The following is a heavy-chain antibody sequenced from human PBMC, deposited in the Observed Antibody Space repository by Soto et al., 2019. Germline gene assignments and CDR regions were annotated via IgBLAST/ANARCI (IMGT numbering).Heavy chain of an antibody. CDR1: GYTFTSYG. J-gene: IGHJ2*01. CDR2: ISGYNGNT. V-gene: IGHV1-18*01. D-gene: IGHD2-2*01. Sequence: QVQLVQSGAEVKKPGASVKVSCKASGYTFTSYGICWVRQAPGQGLEWMGWISGYNGNTNYAQNHEGKVTVTTARSQSTVYRELRSLRSEDTAVYYCARRCSSTRCLDPWGRGTRVIVSS. CDR3: ARRCSSTRCLDP.